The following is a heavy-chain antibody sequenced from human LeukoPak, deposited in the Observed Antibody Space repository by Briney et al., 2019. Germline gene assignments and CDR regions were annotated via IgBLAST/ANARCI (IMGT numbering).Heavy chain of an antibody. CDR3: AHSLYDSSGYYYFDY. CDR1: GFSLSTSGVA. V-gene: IGHV2-5*01. D-gene: IGHD3-22*01. Sequence: ESGPTLVNPTQTLTLTCTFSGFSLSTSGVAVAWIRQPPGKALEWLALNYWNDDKRYSPSLKSRLTITKDTSKYRVVLTMTNMDPVDTATYYCAHSLYDSSGYYYFDYWGQGTLVTVSS. J-gene: IGHJ4*02. CDR2: NYWNDDK.